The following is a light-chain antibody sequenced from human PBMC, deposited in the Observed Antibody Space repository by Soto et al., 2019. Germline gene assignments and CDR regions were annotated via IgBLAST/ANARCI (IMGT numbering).Light chain of an antibody. CDR3: NSYTSTGAYV. CDR2: EVN. Sequence: QSVLTQPASVSGSPGQSITISCTGTSNDIGGYNSVSWYQQHPGKAPKLMIYEVNNRPSGISNRFSASKSANAASLTISGLQAEDEAYYYCNSYTSTGAYVFGTGTKLTVL. CDR1: SNDIGGYNS. J-gene: IGLJ1*01. V-gene: IGLV2-14*01.